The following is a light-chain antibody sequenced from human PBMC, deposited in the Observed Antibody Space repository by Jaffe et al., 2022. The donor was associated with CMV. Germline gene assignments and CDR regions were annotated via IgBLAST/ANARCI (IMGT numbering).Light chain of an antibody. CDR1: SSNVGDNP. CDR3: GTWDTSLTAVV. V-gene: IGLV1-51*01. Sequence: QSVLTQPPSVSAAPGQKVTISCSGSSSNVGDNPVSWYQQLPEAAPKLLIFANFRRPPGIPGRFSGSKSDTSATLDITGLQTGDEADYYCGTWDTSLTAVVFGGGTKLTVL. J-gene: IGLJ2*01. CDR2: ANF.